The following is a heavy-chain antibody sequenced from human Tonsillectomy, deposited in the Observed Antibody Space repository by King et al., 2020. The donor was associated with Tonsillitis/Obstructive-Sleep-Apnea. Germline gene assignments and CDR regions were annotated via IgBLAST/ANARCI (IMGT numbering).Heavy chain of an antibody. CDR1: GFTFSSYE. CDR2: ISSSGSTI. D-gene: IGHD3-16*01. V-gene: IGHV3-48*03. Sequence: VQLVESGGGLVQPGGSLRVSCAASGFTFSSYEMNWVRQAPGKGLEWVSYISSSGSTIYYADSVKGRFTISRDNAKNSLYLQMNSLRAEDTAVYHCASSRFGGGFDPWGQGTLVTVSS. J-gene: IGHJ5*02. CDR3: ASSRFGGGFDP.